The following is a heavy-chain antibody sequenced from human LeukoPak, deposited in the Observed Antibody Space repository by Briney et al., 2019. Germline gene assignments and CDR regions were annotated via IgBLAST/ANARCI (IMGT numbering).Heavy chain of an antibody. CDR2: IIPIFGTA. CDR1: GGTFSSYA. Sequence: TVKVSCKASGGTFSSYAISWVRQAPGQGLEWMGGIIPIFGTANYAQKFQGRVTITADESTSTAYMELSSLRSEDTAVYYCARDLVPGTGTTPYYYYGMDVWGQGTTVTVSS. V-gene: IGHV1-69*13. CDR3: ARDLVPGTGTTPYYYYGMDV. D-gene: IGHD1-7*01. J-gene: IGHJ6*02.